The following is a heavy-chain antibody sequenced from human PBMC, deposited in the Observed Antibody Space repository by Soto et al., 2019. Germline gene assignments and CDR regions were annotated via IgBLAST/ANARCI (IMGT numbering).Heavy chain of an antibody. V-gene: IGHV3-30*04. J-gene: IGHJ4*02. CDR3: ARDMKSYYGSGSYPDY. CDR2: ISYDGSNK. CDR1: GFTFSSYA. Sequence: GGSLRLSCAASGFTFSSYAMHWVRQAPGKGLEWVAVISYDGSNKYYADSVKGRFTISRDNSKNTLYLQMNSLRAEDTAVYYCARDMKSYYGSGSYPDYWGQGTLVTVSS. D-gene: IGHD3-10*01.